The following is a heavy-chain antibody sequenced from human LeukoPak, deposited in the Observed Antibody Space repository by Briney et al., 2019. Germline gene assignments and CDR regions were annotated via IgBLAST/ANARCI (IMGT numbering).Heavy chain of an antibody. J-gene: IGHJ4*02. V-gene: IGHV4-59*01. CDR1: GGSISSYY. CDR3: ARTKGYFDY. CDR2: IYYSGST. Sequence: SETLSLTCTVSGGSISSYYWSWIRQPPGKGLEWIGYIYYSGSTNYNPSLKSRVPISVDTSKNQFSLKLSSVTAADTAVYYCARTKGYFDYWGQGTLVTVSS.